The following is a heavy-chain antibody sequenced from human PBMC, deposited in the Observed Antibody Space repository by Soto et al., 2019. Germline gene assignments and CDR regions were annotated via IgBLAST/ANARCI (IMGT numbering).Heavy chain of an antibody. Sequence: QVQLVQSGAEVKKPGSSVKVSCKASGGTFSSYTISWVRQAPGQGLEWMGRIIPILGIANYAQKFQGRVTITADKSTSTAYMELSSLRSEDTAVYYCAPDPPSGGSYSKRGVDWGQGTLVTVSS. CDR2: IIPILGIA. CDR3: APDPPSGGSYSKRGVD. CDR1: GGTFSSYT. V-gene: IGHV1-69*02. J-gene: IGHJ4*02. D-gene: IGHD1-26*01.